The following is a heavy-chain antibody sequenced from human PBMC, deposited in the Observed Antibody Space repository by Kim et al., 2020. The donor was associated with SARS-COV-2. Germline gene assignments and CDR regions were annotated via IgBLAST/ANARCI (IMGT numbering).Heavy chain of an antibody. D-gene: IGHD5-12*01. J-gene: IGHJ6*04. CDR2: INPNTGGT. Sequence: ASVKVSCKTSGYSFTGYFLHWVRQAPGQGLEWMGRINPNTGGTNFAQRFQGRVAMTRDTSLGTAYMELRSVISDDTAVYYCAREDNSGYDSHYYYYYGMDVGGRGTSVSVPP. CDR3: AREDNSGYDSHYYYYYGMDV. V-gene: IGHV1-2*06. CDR1: GYSFTGYF.